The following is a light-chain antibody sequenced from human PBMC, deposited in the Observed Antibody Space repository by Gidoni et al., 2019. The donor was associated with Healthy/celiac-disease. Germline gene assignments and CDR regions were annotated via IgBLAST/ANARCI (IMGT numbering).Light chain of an antibody. CDR1: QSLLHSNGYNY. CDR2: LGS. J-gene: IGKJ4*01. Sequence: DIVMTQSPLSLPVTPGAPASISCRSSQSLLHSNGYNYLDWYLQKPGQSPQLLIYLGSNRASGGPERFSGSGSGTEFTLKISRVEAEDVGVYDCMQALQTALTFGGGTKVEIK. CDR3: MQALQTALT. V-gene: IGKV2-28*01.